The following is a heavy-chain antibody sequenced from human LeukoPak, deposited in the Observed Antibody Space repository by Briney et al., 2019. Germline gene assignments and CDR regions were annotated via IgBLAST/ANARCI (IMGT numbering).Heavy chain of an antibody. Sequence: GGSLRLSCAASGFTISNAWMSWVRQAPGKGLDWVGRLKSKIDGGTTDYAAPVKGRFTISRHDSKNTLYLQMNSLKSEDTAVYYCTTMSSVSTIDYWGQGTLVTVSS. CDR2: LKSKIDGGTT. V-gene: IGHV3-15*01. D-gene: IGHD2-21*02. J-gene: IGHJ4*02. CDR3: TTMSSVSTIDY. CDR1: GFTISNAW.